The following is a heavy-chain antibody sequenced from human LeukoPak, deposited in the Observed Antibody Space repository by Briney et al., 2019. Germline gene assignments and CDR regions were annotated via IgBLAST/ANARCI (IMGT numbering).Heavy chain of an antibody. CDR1: GFTFSSYS. J-gene: IGHJ4*02. V-gene: IGHV3-21*01. Sequence: GGSLRLSCAASGFTFSSYSMNWVRQVPGKGLEWVSSISSSSSYIYYADSVKGRFTISRDNSKNTVYLQMNSLRAEDTAVYYCARGRPAEYYDFWSGYFYYFDYWGQGTLVTVSS. D-gene: IGHD3-3*01. CDR3: ARGRPAEYYDFWSGYFYYFDY. CDR2: ISSSSSYI.